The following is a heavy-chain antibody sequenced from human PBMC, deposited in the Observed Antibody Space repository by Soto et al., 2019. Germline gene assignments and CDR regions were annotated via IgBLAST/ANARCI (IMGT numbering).Heavy chain of an antibody. CDR3: ARGSYYGAGSSPHDY. CDR1: GGTFSSDA. D-gene: IGHD3-10*01. J-gene: IGHJ4*02. V-gene: IGHV1-69*01. Sequence: QVQLVQSGAEVKKPGSSVKVSCKASGGTFSSDAISCVRQAPGQGLEWMGGIIPIFGTANYAQKFQGRVTITADESTSPAYMELSSLRSEDTAVYSCARGSYYGAGSSPHDYWGQGTLVTVSS. CDR2: IIPIFGTA.